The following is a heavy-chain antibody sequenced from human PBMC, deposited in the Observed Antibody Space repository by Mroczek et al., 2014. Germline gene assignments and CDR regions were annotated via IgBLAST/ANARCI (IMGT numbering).Heavy chain of an antibody. CDR2: IYTSGNT. Sequence: QVQLQQSGPGLVKPSQTLPLTCTVSGGSISSGSYYWSWIRQPAGKGLEWIGRIYTSGNTNYNPSLKSRVTISVDTSKNQFSLKLSSVTAADTAVYYCARDICSGGRCYSAYWGQGTLVTVSS. D-gene: IGHD2-15*01. CDR1: GGSISSGSYY. CDR3: ARDICSGGRCYSAY. J-gene: IGHJ4*02. V-gene: IGHV4-61*02.